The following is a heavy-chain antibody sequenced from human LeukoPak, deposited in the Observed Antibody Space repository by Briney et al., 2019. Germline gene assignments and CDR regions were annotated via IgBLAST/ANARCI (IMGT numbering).Heavy chain of an antibody. V-gene: IGHV4-39*01. Sequence: PSETLSLTCTVSGGSNISSSYYWGWIRQPPGKGLERIGSIYYSGSTYYNPSLKSRVTISVDTSKNQFSLKLSSVTAADTAVYYCARHLYGGFYPNYFDYWGQGTLVTVSS. J-gene: IGHJ4*02. CDR2: IYYSGST. D-gene: IGHD4-23*01. CDR1: GGSNISSSYY. CDR3: ARHLYGGFYPNYFDY.